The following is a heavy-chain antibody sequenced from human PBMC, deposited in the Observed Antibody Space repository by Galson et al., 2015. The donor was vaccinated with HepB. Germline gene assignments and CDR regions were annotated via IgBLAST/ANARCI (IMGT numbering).Heavy chain of an antibody. Sequence: SVKVSCKASGGTFSSYAISWVRQAPGQGLEWMGGIIPILGIANYAQKFQGRVTITADKSTSTAYMELSSLRSEDTAVYYCARPRGITGTTYYYMDVWGKGTTVTVSS. CDR1: GGTFSSYA. J-gene: IGHJ6*03. V-gene: IGHV1-69*10. CDR3: ARPRGITGTTYYYMDV. CDR2: IIPILGIA. D-gene: IGHD1-7*01.